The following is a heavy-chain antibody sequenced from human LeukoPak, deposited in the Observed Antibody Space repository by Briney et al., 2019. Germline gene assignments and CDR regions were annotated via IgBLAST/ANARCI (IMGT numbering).Heavy chain of an antibody. CDR3: ARGSNYYDSRGYYGAPPEYFQY. CDR1: GGSFSGYY. J-gene: IGHJ1*01. Sequence: PETLSLTCAVYGGSFSGYYWSWIRQPPGQGLEWIGEINHSGSPNYNPSLKSRVTISVDTSKNQFSLKLSSVTAADTAVYYCARGSNYYDSRGYYGAPPEYFQYWGQGTLVTVSS. D-gene: IGHD3-22*01. V-gene: IGHV4-34*01. CDR2: INHSGSP.